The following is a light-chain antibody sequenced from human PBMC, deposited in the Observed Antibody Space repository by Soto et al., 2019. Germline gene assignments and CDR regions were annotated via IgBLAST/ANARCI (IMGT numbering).Light chain of an antibody. CDR1: QSISSW. V-gene: IGKV1-5*01. CDR2: DAS. J-gene: IGKJ2*01. Sequence: DIQMTQSPSTLSASVGDRVTITCRASQSISSWLAWYQQKPGKAPKLLTYDASRLKSGVPSRFSGSGSGAEFTLTISSLQPDDFATYYCQQYNSYSPYAFGQGTKLEIK. CDR3: QQYNSYSPYA.